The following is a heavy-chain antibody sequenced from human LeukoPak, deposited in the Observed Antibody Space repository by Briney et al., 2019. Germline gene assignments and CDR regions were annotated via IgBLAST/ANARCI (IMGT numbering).Heavy chain of an antibody. D-gene: IGHD2-21*01. J-gene: IGHJ3*02. CDR3: ARGHIVVVGDAFDI. Sequence: SETLSLTCTVSGGSISSYYWSWIRQPPGKGLEWIGYIYHSGSTYYNPSLKSRVTISVDRSKNQFSLKLSSVTAADTAVYYCARGHIVVVGDAFDIWGQGTMVTVSS. CDR1: GGSISSYY. CDR2: IYHSGST. V-gene: IGHV4-59*12.